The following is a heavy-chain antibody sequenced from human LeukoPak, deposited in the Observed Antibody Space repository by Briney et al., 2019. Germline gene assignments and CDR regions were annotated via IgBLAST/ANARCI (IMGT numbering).Heavy chain of an antibody. Sequence: SETPSLTCTVSGGSISSGGYYWSWIRQHPGKGLEWIGYIYYSGSTYYNPSLKSRVTISVDTSKNQFSLKLSSVTAADTAVYYCARDRPCSGGSCLDYWGQGTLVTVSS. D-gene: IGHD2-15*01. CDR1: GGSISSGGYY. CDR2: IYYSGST. J-gene: IGHJ4*02. V-gene: IGHV4-31*03. CDR3: ARDRPCSGGSCLDY.